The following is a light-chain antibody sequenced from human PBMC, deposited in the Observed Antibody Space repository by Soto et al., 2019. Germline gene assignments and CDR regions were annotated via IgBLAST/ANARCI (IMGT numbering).Light chain of an antibody. J-gene: IGLJ3*02. Sequence: QSALTQPASVSGSPGQSITISCTGTSSDVGGYNFVSWYQQHPGKAPKLKTYEDSNRPSGVSNRFSGSKSGNTASLTISGLQAEDEADYYCSSYINSSTLVFGGGTKITVL. CDR2: EDS. CDR3: SSYINSSTLV. CDR1: SSDVGGYNF. V-gene: IGLV2-14*01.